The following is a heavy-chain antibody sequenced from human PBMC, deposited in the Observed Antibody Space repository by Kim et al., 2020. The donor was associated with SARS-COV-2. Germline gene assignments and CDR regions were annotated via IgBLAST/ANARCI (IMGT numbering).Heavy chain of an antibody. J-gene: IGHJ2*01. CDR3: ARVGCSSTSCPGDFDL. CDR2: IYYSWST. Sequence: SETLSLTCTVSGGSISSYYWSWIRQPPGKGLEWIGYIYYSWSTNYNPSLKSRVTISVDTSKNQFTLNLSSVTAADTAVYYCARVGCSSTSCPGDFDLWGRGTLVTVSS. CDR1: GGSISSYY. V-gene: IGHV4-59*01. D-gene: IGHD2-2*01.